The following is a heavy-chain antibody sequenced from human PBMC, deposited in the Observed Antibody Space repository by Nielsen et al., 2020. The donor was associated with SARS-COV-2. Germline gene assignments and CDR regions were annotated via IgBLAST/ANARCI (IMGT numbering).Heavy chain of an antibody. J-gene: IGHJ3*02. CDR3: ARVGSSGWYSDAFDI. Sequence: GGSLRLSCAASGFTFSSYWMHWVRQAPGKGLVWVSRINSDGSSTSYADSVKGRFTISRDNSKNTLYLKMNILRAEDTAVYYCARVGSSGWYSDAFDIWGQGTMVTVSS. D-gene: IGHD6-19*01. V-gene: IGHV3-74*01. CDR2: INSDGSST. CDR1: GFTFSSYW.